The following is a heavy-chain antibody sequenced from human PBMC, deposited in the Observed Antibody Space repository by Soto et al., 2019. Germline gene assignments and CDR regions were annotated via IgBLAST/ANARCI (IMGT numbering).Heavy chain of an antibody. J-gene: IGHJ3*02. Sequence: QVQLVEAGGGLVKPGGSLRLSCAASGFTFSDYYMSWIRQAPGKGLEWVSDISSSGSTIYYADSVKGRFTISRDNAKNSLYLQMNSLRAEDTAVYYCARGLITVVVPAASERAFDIWGQGTMVTVAS. CDR2: ISSSGSTI. CDR1: GFTFSDYY. CDR3: ARGLITVVVPAASERAFDI. V-gene: IGHV3-11*01. D-gene: IGHD2-2*01.